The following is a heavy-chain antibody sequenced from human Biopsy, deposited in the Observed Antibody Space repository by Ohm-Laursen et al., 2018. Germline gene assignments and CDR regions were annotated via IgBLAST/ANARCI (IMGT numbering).Heavy chain of an antibody. CDR3: ATDFGYCGNNVCSSDFCYGMDV. CDR1: GFRFSLYS. V-gene: IGHV3-21*01. J-gene: IGHJ6*02. D-gene: IGHD5/OR15-5a*01. Sequence: SLRLSCAASGFRFSLYSMNWVRQAPGKGLEWVSSIKNSENYTYYADSVKGRFIISRDNAKNSLYLQMNGLRVEDTAVYYCATDFGYCGNNVCSSDFCYGMDVWGQGTTVIVSS. CDR2: IKNSENYT.